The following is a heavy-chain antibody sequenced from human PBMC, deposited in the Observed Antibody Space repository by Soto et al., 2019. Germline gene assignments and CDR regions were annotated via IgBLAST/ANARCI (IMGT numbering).Heavy chain of an antibody. CDR3: ARGGSNDWQVAFDI. CDR2: INHSGSN. CDR1: GGSFSTYY. D-gene: IGHD3-9*01. V-gene: IGHV4-34*01. Sequence: QLQQWGAGLLKPSETLSLTCVVSGGSFSTYYYNWIRQSPGKGLEWIGEINHSGSNNYRPSLKSRVTMSLATSKNQFSLKLTSVTAADTAVYYCARGGSNDWQVAFDIWGQGTMVTVSS. J-gene: IGHJ3*02.